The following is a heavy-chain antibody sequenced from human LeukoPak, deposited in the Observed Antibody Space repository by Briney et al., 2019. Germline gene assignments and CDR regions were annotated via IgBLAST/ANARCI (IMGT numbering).Heavy chain of an antibody. V-gene: IGHV4-4*07. CDR2: FYASGNT. CDR1: GVSISNYF. CDR3: ARTHCGGGSCDTFDP. D-gene: IGHD2-21*01. J-gene: IGHJ5*02. Sequence: SETLSLTCNVFGVSISNYFWSWLPQPAGKGLEWIGRFYASGNTYYNPSLRSRVTWSMDTSKNHFSLKLTSVTAADTAVYYCARTHCGGGSCDTFDPWGQGTLVTVSS.